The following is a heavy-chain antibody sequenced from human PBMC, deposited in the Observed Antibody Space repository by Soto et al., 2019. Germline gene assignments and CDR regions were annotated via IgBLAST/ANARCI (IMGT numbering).Heavy chain of an antibody. J-gene: IGHJ4*01. D-gene: IGHD1-26*01. V-gene: IGHV6-1*01. CDR3: ARGEQYSGRIFDY. CDR1: GDSVSGNSAV. CDR2: TYYRSKWYY. Sequence: SQTLSLSCAITGDSVSGNSAVWGGGIQSPSRGLEWVGRTYYRSKWYYEYAVSVRGRITINPDTSKNQYSLQLNSVTPEDTAVYFCARGEQYSGRIFDYWGQGTLVTVSS.